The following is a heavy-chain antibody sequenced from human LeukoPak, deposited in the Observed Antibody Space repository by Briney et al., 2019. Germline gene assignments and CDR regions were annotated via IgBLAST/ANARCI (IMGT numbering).Heavy chain of an antibody. J-gene: IGHJ3*02. CDR3: ARGFSGGSGSYWGDAFDI. CDR1: GGSISSGDYY. CDR2: IYYSGST. D-gene: IGHD3-10*01. Sequence: SQTLSLACTVSGGSISSGDYYWSWIRQPPGKGLEWIGYIYYSGSTYYNPSLKSRVTISVDTSKNQFSLKLSSVTAADTAVYYCARGFSGGSGSYWGDAFDIWGQGTMVTVSS. V-gene: IGHV4-30-4*01.